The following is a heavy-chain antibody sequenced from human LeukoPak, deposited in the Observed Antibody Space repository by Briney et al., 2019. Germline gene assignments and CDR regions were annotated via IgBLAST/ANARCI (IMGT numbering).Heavy chain of an antibody. CDR3: AIFSPRRRAFDI. J-gene: IGHJ3*02. CDR2: ISWNSGSI. Sequence: PGRSLRLSCAASGFTSDDYAMHWVRQAPGKGLEWVSGISWNSGSIGYADSVKGRFTISRDNAKNSLYLQMNSLRAEDMALYYCAIFSPRRRAFDIWGQGTMVTVSS. D-gene: IGHD3-9*01. CDR1: GFTSDDYA. V-gene: IGHV3-9*02.